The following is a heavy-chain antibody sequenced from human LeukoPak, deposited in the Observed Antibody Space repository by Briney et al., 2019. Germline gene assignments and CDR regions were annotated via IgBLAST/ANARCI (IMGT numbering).Heavy chain of an antibody. J-gene: IGHJ4*02. Sequence: PGGSLRLSCAASGFTFSGYAMSWVRQAPGKGLEWVSAISGSGGSTYYADSVKGRFTISRDNSKNTLYLQMNSLRAEDTAVYYCAKDLGSGRRVDYWGQGTLVTVSS. D-gene: IGHD3-10*01. CDR3: AKDLGSGRRVDY. CDR2: ISGSGGST. CDR1: GFTFSGYA. V-gene: IGHV3-23*01.